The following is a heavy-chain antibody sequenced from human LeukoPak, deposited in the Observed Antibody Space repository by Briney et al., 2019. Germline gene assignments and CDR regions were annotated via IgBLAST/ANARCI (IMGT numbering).Heavy chain of an antibody. V-gene: IGHV1-69*04. J-gene: IGHJ6*02. CDR2: IIPILGIA. CDR3: ASHSRDVGSGSYGSYYYYGMDV. CDR1: GGTFINYA. Sequence: ASVTVSCTPSGGTFINYAISWVRQAPGQGLEWMGRIIPILGIANYAQKFQGRVTITADKSTSTAYMELSSQTCEDTAVYYCASHSRDVGSGSYGSYYYYGMDVWGQGTTVTVSS. D-gene: IGHD3-10*01.